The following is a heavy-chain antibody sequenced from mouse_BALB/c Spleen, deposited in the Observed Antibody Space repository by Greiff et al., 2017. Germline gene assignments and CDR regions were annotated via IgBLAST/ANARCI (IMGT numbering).Heavy chain of an antibody. CDR2: INPGSGGT. D-gene: IGHD1-1*01. CDR1: GYAFTNYL. CDR3: ARSGYYGSRGFDY. J-gene: IGHJ2*01. Sequence: QVQLKESGAELVRPGTSVKVSCKASGYAFTNYLIEWVKQRPGQGLEWIGVINPGSGGTNYNEKFKGKVTLTADKSSSTAYMQLSSLTSDDSAVYFCARSGYYGSRGFDYWGQGTTLTVSS. V-gene: IGHV1-54*01.